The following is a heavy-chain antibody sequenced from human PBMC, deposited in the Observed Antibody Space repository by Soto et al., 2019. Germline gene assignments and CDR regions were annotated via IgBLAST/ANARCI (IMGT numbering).Heavy chain of an antibody. D-gene: IGHD3-3*01. Sequence: ASVKVSCKASGYTFTGYYMHWVRQAPGQGLEWMGWINPNSGGTNYAQKFQGRVTMTRGTSISTAYMELSRLRSDDTAVYYCARDAYYDFWSGYYTGFDYWGQGTLVTVSS. CDR1: GYTFTGYY. CDR3: ARDAYYDFWSGYYTGFDY. V-gene: IGHV1-2*02. J-gene: IGHJ4*02. CDR2: INPNSGGT.